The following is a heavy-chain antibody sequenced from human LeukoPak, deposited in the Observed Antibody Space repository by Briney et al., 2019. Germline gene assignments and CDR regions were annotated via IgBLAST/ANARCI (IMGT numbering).Heavy chain of an antibody. CDR3: ARGDSSGWP. CDR2: INPNSGGR. V-gene: IGHV1-2*06. D-gene: IGHD6-19*01. J-gene: IGHJ5*02. Sequence: ASVKVSCKASGYTFIDYYVHWVRQAPGQGLEWMGRINPNSGGRNSAQKFQGRVTMTRDTSISTAYMELRSLRSDDTAIYYCARGDSSGWPWGQGTPVIVSS. CDR1: GYTFIDYY.